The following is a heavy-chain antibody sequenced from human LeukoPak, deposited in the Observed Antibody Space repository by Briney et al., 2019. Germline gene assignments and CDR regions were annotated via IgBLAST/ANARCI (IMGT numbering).Heavy chain of an antibody. V-gene: IGHV3-21*01. CDR3: ARASSGWAIGLDYFDD. Sequence: PGGSLRLSCAASGFSFSSYSMHWVRQAPGQGLEWVSSISSTSSYIYYEDSVKGRFTISRDNTKNPLYLQMNSLRAEDTAVYYCARASSGWAIGLDYFDDGGQGTLVTVYS. CDR2: ISSTSSYI. CDR1: GFSFSSYS. D-gene: IGHD6-19*01. J-gene: IGHJ4*02.